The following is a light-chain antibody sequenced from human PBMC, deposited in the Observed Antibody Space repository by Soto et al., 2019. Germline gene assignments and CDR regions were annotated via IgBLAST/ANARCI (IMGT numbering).Light chain of an antibody. Sequence: DIVLTQSPGTLSLSPGERATLSCRASQSVSSNYLAWYQQKPGQAPRLLIHGVSTRATGIPDRFSGSASGTDFTLTISVLEPEDFAVYYCHQYGSVPLTFGQGTKVEIK. CDR3: HQYGSVPLT. V-gene: IGKV3-20*01. J-gene: IGKJ1*01. CDR1: QSVSSNY. CDR2: GVS.